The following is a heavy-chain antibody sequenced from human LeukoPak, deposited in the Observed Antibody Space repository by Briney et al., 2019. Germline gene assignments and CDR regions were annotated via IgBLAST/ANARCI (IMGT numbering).Heavy chain of an antibody. CDR2: IQYDGSNK. J-gene: IGHJ4*02. CDR1: GFTLSSYG. Sequence: GGSLRLSCAASGFTLSSYGIHWVRQAPGKGLEWVAFIQYDGSNKYYADSVRGRFTISRDNSQNTLYLQMNSLRNEDTAVYYCARDLSGVTGYTYGRGIDYWGQGTLVTVSS. CDR3: ARDLSGVTGYTYGRGIDY. V-gene: IGHV3-30*02. D-gene: IGHD5-18*01.